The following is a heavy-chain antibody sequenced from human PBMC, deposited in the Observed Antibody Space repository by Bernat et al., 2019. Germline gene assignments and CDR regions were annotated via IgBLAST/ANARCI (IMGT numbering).Heavy chain of an antibody. V-gene: IGHV3-7*03. CDR1: GFTLSCCG. CDR3: ASLYGGFDP. J-gene: IGHJ5*02. D-gene: IGHD3-10*01. Sequence: EVQVVDSGGGLVQPGGSLRLSCAVSGFTLSCCGMSWVRQAPGKGLEWVAHINEDGSDTYYLDSVKGRFTIARDNAKNSLYLQMNSLRPEDTAVYYCASLYGGFDPWGQGTLVTVSS. CDR2: INEDGSDT.